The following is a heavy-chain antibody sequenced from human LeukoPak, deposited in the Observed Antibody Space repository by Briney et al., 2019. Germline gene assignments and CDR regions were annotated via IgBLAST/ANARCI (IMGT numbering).Heavy chain of an antibody. CDR1: GYTLTELS. CDR3: ARGEITMVRGVNTRDRVYYFYYYMDV. CDR2: IKPNSVGT. J-gene: IGHJ6*03. Sequence: PRASVKVSCKVSGYTLTELSMHWVRKPPGQGLEWRGWIKPNSVGTNYAKKFQGRVTMTRDTSISTAYMELSRLRSDDTAVYYCARGEITMVRGVNTRDRVYYFYYYMDVWGKGTTVTISS. V-gene: IGHV1-2*02. D-gene: IGHD3-10*01.